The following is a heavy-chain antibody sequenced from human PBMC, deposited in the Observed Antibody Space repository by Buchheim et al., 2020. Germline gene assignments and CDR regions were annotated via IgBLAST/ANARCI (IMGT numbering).Heavy chain of an antibody. J-gene: IGHJ4*02. CDR2: IWYDGSNK. CDR1: GFTFSSYG. CDR3: ARALNAYCSGGSCYSDY. D-gene: IGHD2-15*01. V-gene: IGHV3-33*01. Sequence: QVQLVESGGGVVQPGRSLRLSCAASGFTFSSYGMHWVRQAPGKGLEWVAVIWYDGSNKYYADSVKGRFTISRDNSKNTLYLQMNSLRAEDTAVYYCARALNAYCSGGSCYSDYWGQGTL.